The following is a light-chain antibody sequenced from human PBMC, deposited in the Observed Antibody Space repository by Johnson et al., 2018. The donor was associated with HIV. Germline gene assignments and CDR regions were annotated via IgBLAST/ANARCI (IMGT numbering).Light chain of an antibody. J-gene: IGLJ1*01. CDR2: KNT. CDR3: GSWDTSLSASL. Sequence: QSLLTQPPSVSAAPGQKVTISCSGSSSTIGNNYVSWYQLLPGTAPKLLIYKNTQRPSGIPDRFSGSKSGSSATLAITGLQTGDEGDYYCGSWDTSLSASLFGTGTTLTVV. CDR1: SSTIGNNY. V-gene: IGLV1-51*02.